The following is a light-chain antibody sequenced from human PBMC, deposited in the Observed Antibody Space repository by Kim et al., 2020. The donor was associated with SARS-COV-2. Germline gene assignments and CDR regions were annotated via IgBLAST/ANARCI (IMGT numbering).Light chain of an antibody. CDR2: GAS. CDR1: QSVSSN. J-gene: IGKJ4*01. V-gene: IGKV3-15*01. CDR3: QQYNNWPGT. Sequence: VSPGERAPLSGRASQSVSSNLAWYQQKPGQAPRLLIYGASTRATGIPARFSGSGSGTEFTLTISSLQSEDFAVYYCQQYNNWPGTFGGGTKVEIK.